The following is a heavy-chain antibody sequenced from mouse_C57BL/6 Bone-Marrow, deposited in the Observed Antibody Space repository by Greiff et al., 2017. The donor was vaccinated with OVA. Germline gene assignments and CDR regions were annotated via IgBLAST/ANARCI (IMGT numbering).Heavy chain of an antibody. D-gene: IGHD1-1*01. V-gene: IGHV1-64*01. CDR2: IHPNSGST. J-gene: IGHJ2*01. CDR1: GYTFTSYW. CDR3: ARGEVITTVVSFDY. Sequence: QVQLQQPGAELVKPGASVKLSCKASGYTFTSYWMHWVKQRPGQGLEWIGMIHPNSGSTNYNEKFKSKATLTVDKSSSTAYMQLSSLTSEDSAVYYCARGEVITTVVSFDYWGQGTTLTVSS.